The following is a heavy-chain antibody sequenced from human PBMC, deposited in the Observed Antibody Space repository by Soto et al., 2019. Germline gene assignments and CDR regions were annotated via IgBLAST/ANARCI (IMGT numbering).Heavy chain of an antibody. V-gene: IGHV4-34*01. CDR1: GGSFSGYY. CDR3: ARGRRDYYYYYYMDV. CDR2: INHSGST. Sequence: SETLSLTCAVYGGSFSGYYWSWIRQPPGKGLEWIGEINHSGSTNYNPSLKSRVTISVDTSKNQFSLKLSSVTAADTAVYYCARGRRDYYYYYYMDVWGKGTTVT. J-gene: IGHJ6*03.